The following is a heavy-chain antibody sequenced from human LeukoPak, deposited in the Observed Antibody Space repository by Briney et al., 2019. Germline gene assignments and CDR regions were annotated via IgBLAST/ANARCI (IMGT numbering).Heavy chain of an antibody. CDR3: VRKPQSITWFGQNWFDT. J-gene: IGHJ5*02. CDR1: GGTFSSYA. D-gene: IGHD3-10*01. V-gene: IGHV1-69*13. CDR2: SVPLFDSS. Sequence: EASVKVSCKASGGTFSSYAISWVRQAPGQGLEWMGVSVPLFDSSNYAQKFQGRVTMSADESTSTAYMELSSLTSEDTAVYYCVRKPQSITWFGQNWFDTWGQGTLVTVSS.